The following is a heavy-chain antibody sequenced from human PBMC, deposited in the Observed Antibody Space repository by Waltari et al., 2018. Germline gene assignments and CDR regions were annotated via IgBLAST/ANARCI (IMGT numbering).Heavy chain of an antibody. CDR1: GFTFDDYA. D-gene: IGHD1-1*01. J-gene: IGHJ4*02. Sequence: EVQLVESGGVVVQPGGSLRLSCAASGFTFDDYAMHWVRQAPGNGLEWVSLISWDVGSTYYADSVKGRFTISRDNIKNSLYLQMNSLRAEDTALYYGAKAWNHTPPDYWGQGTLVTVSS. CDR2: ISWDVGST. V-gene: IGHV3-43D*04. CDR3: AKAWNHTPPDY.